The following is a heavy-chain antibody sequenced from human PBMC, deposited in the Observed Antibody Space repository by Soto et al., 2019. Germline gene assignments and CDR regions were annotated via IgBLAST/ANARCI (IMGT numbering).Heavy chain of an antibody. D-gene: IGHD3-22*01. CDR3: ASTSALSYYYDSSGYFDY. CDR1: GGTFSSYA. V-gene: IGHV1-69*13. CDR2: IIPIFGTA. Sequence: SVKLSCKASGGTFSSYAISWVRQAPGQGLEWMGGIIPIFGTANYAQKFQGRVTTTADESTSTAYMELSSLRSEDTAVYYCASTSALSYYYDSSGYFDYWGQGTLVTVSS. J-gene: IGHJ4*02.